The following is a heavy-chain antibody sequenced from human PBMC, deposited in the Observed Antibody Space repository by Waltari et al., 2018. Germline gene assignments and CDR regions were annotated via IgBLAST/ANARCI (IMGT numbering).Heavy chain of an antibody. CDR2: IYSGGST. CDR3: AKRALDY. CDR1: GGSISSSSYY. Sequence: LQLQESGPGLVKPSETLSLTCTVSGGSISSSSYYWGWIRQPPGKGLGWVSVIYSGGSTYYADAVKCRFTISRDNSKNTLYLQMNSLRAEDTAVYYCAKRALDYWGQGTLVTVSS. J-gene: IGHJ4*02. V-gene: IGHV3-53*04.